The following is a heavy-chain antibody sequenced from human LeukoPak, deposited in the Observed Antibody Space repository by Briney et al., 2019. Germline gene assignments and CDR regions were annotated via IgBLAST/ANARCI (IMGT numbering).Heavy chain of an antibody. D-gene: IGHD5-18*01. V-gene: IGHV1-18*01. CDR1: GYSFTRYG. J-gene: IGHJ4*02. CDR2: ISTYNGNT. CDR3: AQLGYSYGRPPTFDY. Sequence: ASEKVSCKASGYSFTRYGISWVRQAPGQGLEWMGWISTYNGNTNYAQKVQGRVTMTTDTSTSTAYMELRSLRSDDTAVYYCAQLGYSYGRPPTFDYWGQGTLVTVSS.